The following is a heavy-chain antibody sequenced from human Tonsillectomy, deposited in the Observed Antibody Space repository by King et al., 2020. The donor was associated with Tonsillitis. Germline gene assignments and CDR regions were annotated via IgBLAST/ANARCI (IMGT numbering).Heavy chain of an antibody. D-gene: IGHD3-3*01. CDR3: AKCPYDFWSGGLYYAMDV. J-gene: IGHJ6*02. CDR1: GFTFSTYA. V-gene: IGHV3-23*04. CDR2: MSGAGART. Sequence: VQLVESGGGLVQPGGSLRLSCAASGFTFSTYAMTWVRQAPGEGLEWVSVMSGAGARTYHADSVKGRFTISRDNSKNTLYLPMNSLRAEDTAVYYCAKCPYDFWSGGLYYAMDVWGQGTTVTVSS.